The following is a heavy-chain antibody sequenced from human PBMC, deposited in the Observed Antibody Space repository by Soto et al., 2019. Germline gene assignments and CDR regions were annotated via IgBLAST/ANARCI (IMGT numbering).Heavy chain of an antibody. V-gene: IGHV3-23*01. CDR2: ISGSGGST. J-gene: IGHJ6*02. CDR3: ATSYYYDSSGYYNYYYYGMDV. CDR1: GFTFSRYA. Sequence: GGSLRLSCAASGFTFSRYAMSWGRQAPWKGLEWVSAISGSGGSTYYADSVKGRFTISRDNSKNTLYLQMNSLRAEDTAVYYCATSYYYDSSGYYNYYYYGMDVWGQGTKVTVS. D-gene: IGHD3-22*01.